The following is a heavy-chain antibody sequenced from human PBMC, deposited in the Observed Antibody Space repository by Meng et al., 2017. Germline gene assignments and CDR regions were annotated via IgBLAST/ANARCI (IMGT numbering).Heavy chain of an antibody. J-gene: IGHJ4*02. CDR3: ARVISSGRHGWGFDY. CDR2: SNAGNGNT. V-gene: IGHV1-3*02. Sequence: GESLKISCKASGYTFTSYAMHWVRQAPGQRLEWMGWSNAGNGNTKYSQEFQGRVTITRDTSASTAYMELSSLRSEDMAVYYCARVISSGRHGWGFDYWGQGTLVTVSS. CDR1: GYTFTSYA. D-gene: IGHD1-26*01.